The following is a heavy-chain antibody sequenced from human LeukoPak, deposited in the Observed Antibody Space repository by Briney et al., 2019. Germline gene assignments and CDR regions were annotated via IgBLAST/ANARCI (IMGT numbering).Heavy chain of an antibody. J-gene: IGHJ5*02. D-gene: IGHD6-13*01. CDR3: AHRRRSSWYWYRNWFDP. V-gene: IGHV2-5*01. Sequence: ESGPTLVNPTQTLTLTCTFSGFSLSTSGVGVGWIRQPPGKALEWLALIYWNDDKRYSPSLKSRLTITKDTSKNQVVLTMTNMDPVDTATYYCAHRRRSSWYWYRNWFDPWGQGTLVTVSS. CDR1: GFSLSTSGVG. CDR2: IYWNDDK.